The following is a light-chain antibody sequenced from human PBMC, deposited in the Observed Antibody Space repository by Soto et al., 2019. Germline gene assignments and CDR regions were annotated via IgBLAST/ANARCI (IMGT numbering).Light chain of an antibody. CDR3: MQALQSPRT. V-gene: IGKV2-28*01. CDR1: QRLLNSNGYNY. J-gene: IGKJ2*01. Sequence: DVVMTQSPLSLPVTPGEPASISCNSSQRLLNSNGYNYLDWYLQRPGQSPQLLIYLGSNRASGVPDRFGGSGSGTDFTLKISRVEAEDVGVYYCMQALQSPRTFGQGTKLEIK. CDR2: LGS.